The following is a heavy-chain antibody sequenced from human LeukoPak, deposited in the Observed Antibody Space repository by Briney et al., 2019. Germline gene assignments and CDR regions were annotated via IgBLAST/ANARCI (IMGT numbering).Heavy chain of an antibody. CDR2: INHSGGT. CDR1: GGSFSGYY. V-gene: IGHV4-34*01. D-gene: IGHD3-10*01. CDR3: ARDGTMVRGVFNY. Sequence: SETLSLTCAVYGGSFSGYYWSWIRQPPGKGLEWIGEINHSGGTNYNPSLKSRVTISVDTSKNQFSLKLSSVTAADTAVYYCARDGTMVRGVFNYWGQGTLVTVSS. J-gene: IGHJ4*02.